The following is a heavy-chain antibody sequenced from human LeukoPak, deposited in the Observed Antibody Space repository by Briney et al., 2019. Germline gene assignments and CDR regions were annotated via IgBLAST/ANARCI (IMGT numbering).Heavy chain of an antibody. CDR1: GGSISSSSYY. D-gene: IGHD3-9*01. J-gene: IGHJ5*02. CDR3: ARHSNGSPWYYDILTGYGNWFDP. Sequence: PSETLSLTCTVSGGSISSSSYYWGWIRQPPGKGLEWIGSIYYSGSTYYNPSLKSRVTISVDTSKNQFSLKLSSVTAADTAVYYCARHSNGSPWYYDILTGYGNWFDPWGQGTLVTVSP. V-gene: IGHV4-39*01. CDR2: IYYSGST.